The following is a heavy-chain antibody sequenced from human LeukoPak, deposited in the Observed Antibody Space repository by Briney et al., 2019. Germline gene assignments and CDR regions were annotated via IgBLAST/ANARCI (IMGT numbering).Heavy chain of an antibody. D-gene: IGHD3-22*01. CDR1: GFTFSNAW. J-gene: IGHJ4*02. CDR2: IKSKTDGGTT. V-gene: IGHV3-15*01. Sequence: PGGSLRLSCAASGFTFSNAWTSWVRQAPGKGLEWVGRIKSKTDGGTTDYAAPVKGRFTISRDDSKNTLYLQMNSLKTEDTAVYYCTTDLYYYDSSGYYSTGDYWGQGTLVTVSS. CDR3: TTDLYYYDSSGYYSTGDY.